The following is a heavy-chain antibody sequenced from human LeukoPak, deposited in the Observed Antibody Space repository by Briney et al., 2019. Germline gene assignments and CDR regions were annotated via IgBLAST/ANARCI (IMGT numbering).Heavy chain of an antibody. CDR2: IYSGGST. D-gene: IGHD5-12*01. CDR1: VFTVSSNY. Sequence: GGSLRLSCAASVFTVSSNYMSWVRQAPWKGLEWLLVIYSGGSTYYADSVKGRLTISRDNSKNTLYLQMNSLRAEDTAVYYCARAPMRVGYPYYFDYWGQGTLVTVSS. J-gene: IGHJ4*02. CDR3: ARAPMRVGYPYYFDY. V-gene: IGHV3-53*01.